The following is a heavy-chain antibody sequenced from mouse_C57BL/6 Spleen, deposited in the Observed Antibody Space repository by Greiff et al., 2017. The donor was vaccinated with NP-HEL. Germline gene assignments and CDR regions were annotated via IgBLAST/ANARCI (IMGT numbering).Heavy chain of an antibody. CDR1: GYTFTSYW. J-gene: IGHJ3*01. V-gene: IGHV1-64*01. D-gene: IGHD3-2*02. CDR3: ARPETAQATSWFAY. Sequence: QVQLQQPGAELVKPGASVKLSCKASGYTFTSYWMHWVKQRPGQGLEWIGMIHPNSGSTNYNEKFKSKATLTVDKSSSTAYMQLSSLTSEDSAVYYCARPETAQATSWFAYWGQGTLVTVSA. CDR2: IHPNSGST.